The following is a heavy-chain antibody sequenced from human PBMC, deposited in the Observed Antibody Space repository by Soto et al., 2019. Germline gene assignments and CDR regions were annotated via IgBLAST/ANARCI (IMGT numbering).Heavy chain of an antibody. CDR1: GFTFDDYA. CDR3: ARVGEATVTTDYYYYYGMAV. D-gene: IGHD4-17*01. J-gene: IGHJ6*02. V-gene: IGHV3-9*01. CDR2: ISWNSGSI. Sequence: PGGSLRLSCAASGFTFDDYAMHWVRQAPGKGLEWVSGISWNSGSIGYADSVKGRFTISRDNAKNSLYLQMNSLRAEDTAVYYCARVGEATVTTDYYYYYGMAVWGQGTTVTVPS.